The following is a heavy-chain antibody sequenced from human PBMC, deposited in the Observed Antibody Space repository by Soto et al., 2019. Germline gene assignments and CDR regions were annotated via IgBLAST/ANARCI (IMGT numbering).Heavy chain of an antibody. CDR1: GYTFTSFG. CDR2: ISGYNGNT. CDR3: ARPTDFYYYAMDV. J-gene: IGHJ6*02. V-gene: IGHV1-18*01. Sequence: ASVKVSCKASGYTFTSFGINWVRQAPGQGLEWMGWISGYNGNTNYAQNLQDRVTMTRDTSTSTAYMELRSLRSDDTAVYYCARPTDFYYYAMDVWGQGTTVTVPS.